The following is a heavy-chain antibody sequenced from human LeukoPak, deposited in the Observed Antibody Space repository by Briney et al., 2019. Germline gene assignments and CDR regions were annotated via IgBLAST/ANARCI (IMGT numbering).Heavy chain of an antibody. Sequence: AGTLRLSCVASGFTISSYEMNWVRQAPGKGLEWVSYINSSANTIYYSYSVRGRFTIARDDTKNSLYLQMNSLRADDTALYFCARDKPGDSSGTSTGSSDYWGQGTLVTVSS. J-gene: IGHJ4*02. D-gene: IGHD6-19*01. CDR3: ARDKPGDSSGTSTGSSDY. CDR1: GFTISSYE. V-gene: IGHV3-48*03. CDR2: INSSANTI.